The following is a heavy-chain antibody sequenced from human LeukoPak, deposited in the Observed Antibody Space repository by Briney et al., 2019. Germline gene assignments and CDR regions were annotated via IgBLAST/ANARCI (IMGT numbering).Heavy chain of an antibody. V-gene: IGHV3-7*05. CDR3: AREGGYGGVFDY. CDR2: IKQDGSEK. D-gene: IGHD5-12*01. J-gene: IGHJ4*02. Sequence: GGSLRISGAASRFTFSSYWMTRVRQAPGKGLDWVANIKQDGSEKYYVGSVKGRFTISRDNTKNSLYLQMNSLRAEDTAVYYCAREGGYGGVFDYWGQGTLVTVSS. CDR1: RFTFSSYW.